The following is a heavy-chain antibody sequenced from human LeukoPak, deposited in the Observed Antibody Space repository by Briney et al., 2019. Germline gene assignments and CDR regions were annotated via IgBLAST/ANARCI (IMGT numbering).Heavy chain of an antibody. J-gene: IGHJ4*02. V-gene: IGHV3-11*01. D-gene: IGHD6-19*01. CDR2: ISSSGSTI. Sequence: TGGSLRLSCAASGFTFITSWMSWLRQAPGKGLEWVSYISSSGSTIYYADSVKGRFTISRDNAKNSLYLQMNSLRAEDTAVYYCARDSEQSFDYWGQGTLVTVSS. CDR1: GFTFITSW. CDR3: ARDSEQSFDY.